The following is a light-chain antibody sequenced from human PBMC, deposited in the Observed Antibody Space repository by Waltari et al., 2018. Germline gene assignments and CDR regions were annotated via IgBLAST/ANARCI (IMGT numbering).Light chain of an antibody. CDR3: GAWDSSLNTVL. Sequence: QSVLTQPPSVSGDPGQRVTISCPGISSNIGSYYVYWYQQFPGTAPKLLIYDNNKRPSGISDRFSGSKSGTSASLTITGLQPGDEADYHCGAWDSSLNTVLFGGGTRLTVL. V-gene: IGLV1-51*01. CDR1: SSNIGSYY. CDR2: DNN. J-gene: IGLJ2*01.